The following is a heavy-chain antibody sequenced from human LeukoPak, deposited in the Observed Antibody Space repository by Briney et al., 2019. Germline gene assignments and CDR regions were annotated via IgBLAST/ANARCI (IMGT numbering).Heavy chain of an antibody. D-gene: IGHD3-16*02. Sequence: SETPSLTCTVSGGSVSSGSYYWSWIRQPPGKGLEWIGYIYYSGSTNYNPSLKSRVTISVDTSKNQFSLKLSSVTAADTAVYYCASSSSYDYVWGSYRYTVYYWGQGTLVTVSS. CDR1: GGSVSSGSYY. V-gene: IGHV4-61*01. CDR3: ASSSSYDYVWGSYRYTVYY. J-gene: IGHJ4*02. CDR2: IYYSGST.